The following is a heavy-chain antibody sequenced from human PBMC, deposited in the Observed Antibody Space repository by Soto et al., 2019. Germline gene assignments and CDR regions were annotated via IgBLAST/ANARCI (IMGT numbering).Heavy chain of an antibody. V-gene: IGHV4-30-2*01. D-gene: IGHD3-22*01. CDR2: IYHSGST. J-gene: IGHJ4*02. CDR3: ARVEGGYYDSSGYYWVYFDY. CDR1: GGSISSGGYS. Sequence: QLQLQESGSGLVKPSQTLSLTCAVSGGSISSGGYSWSWIRQPPGKGLEWIGYIYHSGSTYYNPSLKSRVTISGDRSKNQFSLKLSSVTAADTAVYYCARVEGGYYDSSGYYWVYFDYWGQGTLVTVSS.